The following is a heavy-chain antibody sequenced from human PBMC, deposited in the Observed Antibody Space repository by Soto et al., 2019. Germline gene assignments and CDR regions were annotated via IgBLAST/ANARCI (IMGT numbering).Heavy chain of an antibody. Sequence: GGSLRHSCAASGFTFSSYAMSWVRQAPGKGLEWVSAISGSGGSTYYADSVKGRFTISRDNSKNTLYLQMNSLRAEDTAVYYCAKEAKRVITMVRGVSRPNWFDPWGQGTLVTVSS. J-gene: IGHJ5*02. V-gene: IGHV3-23*01. CDR2: ISGSGGST. D-gene: IGHD3-10*01. CDR3: AKEAKRVITMVRGVSRPNWFDP. CDR1: GFTFSSYA.